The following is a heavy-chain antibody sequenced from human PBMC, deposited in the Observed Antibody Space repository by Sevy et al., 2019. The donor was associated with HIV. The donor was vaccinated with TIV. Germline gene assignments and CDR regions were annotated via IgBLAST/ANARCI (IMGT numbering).Heavy chain of an antibody. J-gene: IGHJ5*02. CDR3: ARDTEFCSTTRCYAGLDP. D-gene: IGHD2-2*01. Sequence: ASVKVSCKASGYKFTDYYIAWIRQAPGQGLEWMGWINPNGAGTGATKYAPKFQGRVSMTMDTSIRTLWLELSGLRSDDTAVYYCARDTEFCSTTRCYAGLDPWGQGTLVTVSS. CDR1: GYKFTDYY. V-gene: IGHV1-2*02. CDR2: INPNGAGTGAT.